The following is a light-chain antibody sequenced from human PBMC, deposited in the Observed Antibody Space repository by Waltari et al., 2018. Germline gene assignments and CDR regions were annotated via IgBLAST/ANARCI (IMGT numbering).Light chain of an antibody. V-gene: IGLV3-19*01. Sequence: TQDPAVSVALGQTVRITCQGDSLRRYYASRYQQRPGQAPILVMYDNNNRPSGVPDRFSGSNSDNTASLTITGAQAEDEGHYYCHSRDASGVGGTFSGGTKLTVL. CDR2: DNN. CDR1: SLRRYY. CDR3: HSRDASGVGGT. J-gene: IGLJ2*01.